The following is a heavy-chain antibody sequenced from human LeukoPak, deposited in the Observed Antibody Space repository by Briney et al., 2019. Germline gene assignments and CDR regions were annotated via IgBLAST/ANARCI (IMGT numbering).Heavy chain of an antibody. D-gene: IGHD2-2*01. CDR1: GFTFSSYS. V-gene: IGHV3-48*01. J-gene: IGHJ6*02. CDR3: ARAIGVPAAIGNYGMDV. CDR2: ISSSSSTI. Sequence: PGGSLRLSCAASGFTFSSYSMNWVRQAPGKGLEWVSYISSSSSTIYYADSVKGRFTISRDNAKHSLYLQMNSLRAEDTAVYYCARAIGVPAAIGNYGMDVWGQGTTVTVSS.